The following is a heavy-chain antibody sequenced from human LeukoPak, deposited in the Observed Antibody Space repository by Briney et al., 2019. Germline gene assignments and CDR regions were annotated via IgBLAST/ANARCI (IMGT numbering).Heavy chain of an antibody. Sequence: GGSLRLSCAASAFSLNAYNMNWVRQAPGKGLEWVSSISYTGTYIYYADSVKGRFTISRDNAQNSLYLQMNSLGAEDAAIYYCVRDRGTYRPIDYWGQGTLVTVSS. CDR1: AFSLNAYN. D-gene: IGHD1-26*01. CDR2: ISYTGTYI. CDR3: VRDRGTYRPIDY. V-gene: IGHV3-21*04. J-gene: IGHJ4*02.